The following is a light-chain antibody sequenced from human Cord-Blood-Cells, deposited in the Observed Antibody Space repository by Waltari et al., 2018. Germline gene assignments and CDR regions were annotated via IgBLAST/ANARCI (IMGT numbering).Light chain of an antibody. J-gene: IGKJ1*01. CDR2: GAS. Sequence: EIVMTQSPATLSVSPGARATLSCRASQSVSSNLAWYQQKPGQAPRLLLYGASTRATGIPARFSGSGSGTEFTLTISSLQSEDFAVYYCQQYNNWPSWTFGQGTKVEIK. CDR1: QSVSSN. V-gene: IGKV3-15*01. CDR3: QQYNNWPSWT.